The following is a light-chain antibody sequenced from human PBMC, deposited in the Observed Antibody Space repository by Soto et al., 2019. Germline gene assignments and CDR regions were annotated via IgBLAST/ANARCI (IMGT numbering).Light chain of an antibody. J-gene: IGKJ4*01. Sequence: EIVLTQSPATLSLSPGERATLSCRASQSVSSYLAWYQQKRDQAPRLLIYDASNRATGIPARFGGSGSVTDFTLTISSLEPEAFAVYYCQQRSNCPITFGGGTKVEIK. CDR1: QSVSSY. CDR2: DAS. CDR3: QQRSNCPIT. V-gene: IGKV3-11*01.